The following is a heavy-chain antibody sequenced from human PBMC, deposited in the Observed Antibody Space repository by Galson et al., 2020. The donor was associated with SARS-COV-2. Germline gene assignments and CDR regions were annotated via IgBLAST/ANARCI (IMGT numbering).Heavy chain of an antibody. CDR3: ARSPWFGKWLTYYFDS. CDR1: GGSVSSRTFY. D-gene: IGHD3-10*01. V-gene: IGHV4-61*01. Sequence: PSETLSPTCTVSGGSVSSRTFYWSWIRQTPGKGLEWIAYVHYSGTATYNPSLKSRVTISVDTSTNQFSLSLTSVTAADTAVYYCARSPWFGKWLTYYFDSWGQGALVTVSS. CDR2: VHYSGTA. J-gene: IGHJ4*02.